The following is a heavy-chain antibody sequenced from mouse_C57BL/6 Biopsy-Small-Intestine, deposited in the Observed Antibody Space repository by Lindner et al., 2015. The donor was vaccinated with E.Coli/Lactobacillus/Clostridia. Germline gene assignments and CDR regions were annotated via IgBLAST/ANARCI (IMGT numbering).Heavy chain of an antibody. Sequence: VQLQESGPELVKPGASVKISCKASGYSFTDFNMNWVKQSNGKSLEWIGIINPNYGTTSYNQKFKGKATLTVDQSSSTVYMQLNSLTSEDSAVYYCAREGYYPFAYWGQGTLVTVSA. CDR1: GYSFTDFN. CDR2: INPNYGTT. V-gene: IGHV1-39*01. D-gene: IGHD2-3*01. J-gene: IGHJ3*01. CDR3: AREGYYPFAY.